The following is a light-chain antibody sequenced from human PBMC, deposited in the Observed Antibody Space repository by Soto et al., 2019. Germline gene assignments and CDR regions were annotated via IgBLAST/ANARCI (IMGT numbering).Light chain of an antibody. CDR2: EDN. CDR3: CSSAGTNTLI. J-gene: IGLJ2*01. CDR1: SRDVGHYNL. V-gene: IGLV2-23*01. Sequence: QSVLTQPASVSGSPGQSSTISCTGTSRDVGHYNLVSWYRQHPGTAPKLMIYEDNKRPSGVSNRFSGSKSGNTASLTISGLQAQDEADYHCCSSAGTNTLIFGGGTELTVL.